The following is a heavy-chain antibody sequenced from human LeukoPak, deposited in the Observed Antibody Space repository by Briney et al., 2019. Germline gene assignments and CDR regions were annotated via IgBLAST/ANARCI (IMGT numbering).Heavy chain of an antibody. CDR2: ITSPVGRM. D-gene: IGHD6-19*01. Sequence: KTGGSLRLSCAASGFTFSTYSMNWVRQAPGKGLEWVSSITSPVGRMYYADSLKGRITISRDNARSTLYLQMNSLRAEDTAVYYCATDRRSSGWYGFDYWGQGILVTVSS. CDR3: ATDRRSSGWYGFDY. J-gene: IGHJ4*02. CDR1: GFTFSTYS. V-gene: IGHV3-21*01.